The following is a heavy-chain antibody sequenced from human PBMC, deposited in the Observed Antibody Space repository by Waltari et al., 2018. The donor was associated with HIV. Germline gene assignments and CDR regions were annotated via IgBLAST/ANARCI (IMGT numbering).Heavy chain of an antibody. CDR2: INTNTGNP. V-gene: IGHV7-4-1*02. D-gene: IGHD3-3*01. CDR3: ARSTKKTVVTISYWWFDL. J-gene: IGHJ2*01. Sequence: QVQLVQSGSELQKPGASVRVSCKASGYTSTSNAINWVRQAPGQGPEWMGWINTNTGNPTYAQDFIGRFVFSLDTSVSTAFLQISSLKPEDTAVYYCARSTKKTVVTISYWWFDLWGRGTLVTVSS. CDR1: GYTSTSNA.